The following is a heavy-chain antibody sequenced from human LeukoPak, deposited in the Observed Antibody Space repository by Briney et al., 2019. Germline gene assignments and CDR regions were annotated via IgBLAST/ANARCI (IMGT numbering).Heavy chain of an antibody. V-gene: IGHV3-48*01. CDR1: GFTFTTFW. CDR2: IRSRDRTI. Sequence: GGSLRLSCATSGFTFTTFWMHWVRQAPGKGLEWVSYIRSRDRTIYYADSVKGRFTISTDNAENSLYLQMNSLRTEDTAVYYCARDHRWGFDYWGRGTLVTVSS. CDR3: ARDHRWGFDY. D-gene: IGHD7-27*01. J-gene: IGHJ4*02.